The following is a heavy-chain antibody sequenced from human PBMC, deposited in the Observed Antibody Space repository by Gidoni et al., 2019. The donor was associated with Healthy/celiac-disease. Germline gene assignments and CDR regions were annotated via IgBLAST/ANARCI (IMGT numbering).Heavy chain of an antibody. CDR2: INHSGST. Sequence: QVQLQQWGPGLLQPPETLSPSCAVYGGSFSGYYWSWIRQPPGKGLEWIGEINHSGSTNYNPSLKSRVTISVDTSKNQFSLKLSSVTAADTAVYYCARMRPIVVVPAAMSSSGWRKYYFDYWGQGTLVTVSS. CDR3: ARMRPIVVVPAAMSSSGWRKYYFDY. J-gene: IGHJ4*02. CDR1: GGSFSGYY. D-gene: IGHD2-2*01. V-gene: IGHV4-34*01.